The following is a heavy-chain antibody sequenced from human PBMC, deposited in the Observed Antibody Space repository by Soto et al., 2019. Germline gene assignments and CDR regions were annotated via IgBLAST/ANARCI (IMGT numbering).Heavy chain of an antibody. J-gene: IGHJ6*01. CDR2: IIPIFGTP. D-gene: IGHD1-26*01. CDR1: GGTFSSYV. CDR3: ASGSYIGYYYYGMDV. V-gene: IGHV1-69*13. Sequence: SVKVTCMACGGTFSSYVISWVRQAPGQGLEWMGGIIPIFGTPNYAQKFQRRVTITADESTSTAYMELSSLRSEDTAVYYCASGSYIGYYYYGMDVWGQGTTVTVS.